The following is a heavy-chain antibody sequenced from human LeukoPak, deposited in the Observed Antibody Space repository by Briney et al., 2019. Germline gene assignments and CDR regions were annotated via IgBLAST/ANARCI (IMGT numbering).Heavy chain of an antibody. D-gene: IGHD4-23*01. CDR2: ISGSGGST. Sequence: GGSLRLSCAASGFTFSSYAMSWVRQAPGKGLEWVSAISGSGGSTYYADSVKGRFTISRDNPKNTLYLQMNSLRAEDTAVYYCAKMSGGNPVLDYWGQGTLVTVSS. CDR3: AKMSGGNPVLDY. V-gene: IGHV3-23*01. CDR1: GFTFSSYA. J-gene: IGHJ4*02.